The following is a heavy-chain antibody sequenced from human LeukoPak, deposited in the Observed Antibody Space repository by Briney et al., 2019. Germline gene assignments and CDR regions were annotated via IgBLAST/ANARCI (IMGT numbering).Heavy chain of an antibody. CDR3: AARDCSTTSCYGGLFDY. CDR1: GLSVSSKY. J-gene: IGHJ4*02. Sequence: PGGSLRLSCAASGLSVSSKYMNWVRQAPGKGLEWVSLLYSGGSTYYAGSVKGRFTISRDSSKNTVYLQMNSLRAEDTAVYYCAARDCSTTSCYGGLFDYWGQGTLVTVSS. CDR2: LYSGGST. V-gene: IGHV3-53*01. D-gene: IGHD2-2*01.